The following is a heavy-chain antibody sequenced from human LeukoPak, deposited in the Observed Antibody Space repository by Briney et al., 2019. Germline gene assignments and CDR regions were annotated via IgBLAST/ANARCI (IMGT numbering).Heavy chain of an antibody. J-gene: IGHJ4*02. CDR3: ASDQQLVPQLWQWGANLRSKKPRGLFDY. CDR2: IYTSGST. Sequence: SETLSLTCTVSGGSISSGSYYWSWIRQPAGKGLEWIGRIYTSGSTYYNPSLKSRVTISVDTSKNQFSLEVSSVTAADTAVYYCASDQQLVPQLWQWGANLRSKKPRGLFDYWGQGTLVTVSS. D-gene: IGHD6-13*01. V-gene: IGHV4-61*02. CDR1: GGSISSGSYY.